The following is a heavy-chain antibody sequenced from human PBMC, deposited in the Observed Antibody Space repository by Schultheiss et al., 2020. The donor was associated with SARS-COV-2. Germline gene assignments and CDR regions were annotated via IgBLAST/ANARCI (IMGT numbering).Heavy chain of an antibody. V-gene: IGHV4-38-2*02. CDR2: NSQTGST. D-gene: IGHD4-17*01. CDR3: AGGHDYGDYYYGMDV. J-gene: IGHJ6*02. Sequence: SETLSLTCTVSGYSISSGYYCCCISQPPGKGLQWFRENSQTGSTNYNPSLNSRVTISVDTSKNQFSLKLGSVTAADSAVYYCAGGHDYGDYYYGMDVWGQGTTVTVSS. CDR1: GYSISSGYY.